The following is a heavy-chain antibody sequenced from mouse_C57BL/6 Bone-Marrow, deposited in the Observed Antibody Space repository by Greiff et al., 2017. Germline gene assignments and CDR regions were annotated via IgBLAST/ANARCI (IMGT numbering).Heavy chain of an antibody. CDR2: ISSGSSTI. D-gene: IGHD1-1*01. Sequence: EVMLVESGGGLVKPGGSLKLSCAASGFTFSDYGMHWVRQAPEKGLEWVAYISSGSSTIYYADTVKGRFTISRDNAKNTMFLQMTSLRSEDTAMYYCARDYYSGSSYRYFDVWGTGTTVTVAA. CDR1: GFTFSDYG. V-gene: IGHV5-17*01. CDR3: ARDYYSGSSYRYFDV. J-gene: IGHJ1*03.